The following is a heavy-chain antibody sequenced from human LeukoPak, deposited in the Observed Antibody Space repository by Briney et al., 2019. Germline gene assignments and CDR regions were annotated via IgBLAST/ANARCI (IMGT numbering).Heavy chain of an antibody. CDR1: GFTFSSYG. CDR2: IRYDGSNK. J-gene: IGHJ6*02. D-gene: IGHD4-17*01. Sequence: GGSLRLSCAASGFTFSSYGMHWVRQAPGKGLEWVAFIRYDGSNKYYADSVKGRFTISRDNSKNTLYLQMNSLRAEDTAVYYCAKDATGAYGDYPPNYYYGMGVWGQGTTVTVSS. V-gene: IGHV3-30*02. CDR3: AKDATGAYGDYPPNYYYGMGV.